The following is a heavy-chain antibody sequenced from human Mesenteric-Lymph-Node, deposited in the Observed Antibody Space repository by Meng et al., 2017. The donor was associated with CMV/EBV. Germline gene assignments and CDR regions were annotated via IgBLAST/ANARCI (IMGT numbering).Heavy chain of an antibody. Sequence: SETLSLTCTVSGGSISGYFWSWVRQRPGKGLEWIGYIYYSGITNYNPSLKSRVTISVDTSKNQFSLKLSSVTAADTAVFYCARHRTSPPPTSGWDYWGQGTLVTVSS. D-gene: IGHD6-19*01. V-gene: IGHV4-59*01. J-gene: IGHJ4*02. CDR1: GGSISGYF. CDR3: ARHRTSPPPTSGWDY. CDR2: IYYSGIT.